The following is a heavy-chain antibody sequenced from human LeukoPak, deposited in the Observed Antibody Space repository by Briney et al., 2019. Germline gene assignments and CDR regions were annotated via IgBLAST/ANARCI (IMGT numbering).Heavy chain of an antibody. CDR2: VNSDGSWT. J-gene: IGHJ4*02. D-gene: IGHD2-2*01. CDR3: VSFYETN. CDR1: GNYC. Sequence: GGSLRLSCAASGNYCMHWVRQAPGKGLVWVSHVNSDGSWTSHADSVKGRFTISKDNAKNTVYLQMNNPRTEDTAAYYCVSFYETNWGRGTLVTVSS. V-gene: IGHV3-74*01.